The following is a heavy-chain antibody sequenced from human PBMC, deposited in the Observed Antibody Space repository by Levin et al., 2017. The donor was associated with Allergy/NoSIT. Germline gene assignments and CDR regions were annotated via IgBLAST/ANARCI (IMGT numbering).Heavy chain of an antibody. V-gene: IGHV3-49*03. J-gene: IGHJ4*02. D-gene: IGHD3-3*02. CDR2: IRSKAYGGTS. CDR1: GFTFGDYA. CDR3: TRDHFRPGDYFDY. Sequence: QSGGSLRLSCAASGFTFGDYAMNWFRQAPGKELEWVGFIRSKAYGGTSEYAASVKGRFSISGDDSKSIAYLQMNSLKTEDTAVYYCTRDHFRPGDYFDYWGQGTLVTVSS.